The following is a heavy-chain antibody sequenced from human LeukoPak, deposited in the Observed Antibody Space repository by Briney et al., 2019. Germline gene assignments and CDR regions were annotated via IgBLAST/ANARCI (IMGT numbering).Heavy chain of an antibody. D-gene: IGHD6-13*01. Sequence: PGGSLGLSCVASGFTFSSDAMHWVRQAPGKGLEWVAVISYDGKEKYHADSVKGRFTISRDNSKNTLHLQMNSLRVEDTAVYYCARGDRGTAAGNNWFNPWGQGTLVTVSS. CDR2: ISYDGKEK. CDR3: ARGDRGTAAGNNWFNP. V-gene: IGHV3-30*04. CDR1: GFTFSSDA. J-gene: IGHJ5*02.